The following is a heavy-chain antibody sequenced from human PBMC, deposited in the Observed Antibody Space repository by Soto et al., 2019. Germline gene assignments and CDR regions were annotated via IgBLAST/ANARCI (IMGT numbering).Heavy chain of an antibody. CDR2: ISGSGGST. V-gene: IGHV3-23*01. CDR1: GFTFSSYA. D-gene: IGHD4-17*01. CDR3: AAEGGDYGDYPTDY. J-gene: IGHJ4*02. Sequence: PGGSLRVSCAASGFTFSSYAMSWVRQAPGKGLEWVSAISGSGGSTYYADSVKGRFTISRDNSKNTLYLQMNSLRAEDTAVYYCAAEGGDYGDYPTDYWGQGTLVTVSS.